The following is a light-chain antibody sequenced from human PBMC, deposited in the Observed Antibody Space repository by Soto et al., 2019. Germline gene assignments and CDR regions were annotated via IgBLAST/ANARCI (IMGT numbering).Light chain of an antibody. J-gene: IGLJ3*02. Sequence: QSVLTQPPSVSGTPGLRVNISCSGDISNIGKDTVNWYQQLPGTAPKLLMFNDDKRSSGVPDRFSGSRSGTSASLAISGLQSDDEAVYFCSTWDDSLNGWVFGGGTKLTVL. V-gene: IGLV1-44*01. CDR3: STWDDSLNGWV. CDR2: NDD. CDR1: ISNIGKDT.